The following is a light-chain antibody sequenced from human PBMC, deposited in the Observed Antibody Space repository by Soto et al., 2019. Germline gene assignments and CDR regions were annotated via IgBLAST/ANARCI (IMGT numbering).Light chain of an antibody. J-gene: IGLJ2*01. CDR3: QAWESRTAV. CDR1: KLGDKY. Sequence: SYELTQPPSVSVSPGQTASITCSGDKLGDKYACWYQQKPGQSPVLVIYQDSKRPSGIPDRFSGSNSGNTATLTISGTQAMDEADYYCQAWESRTAVFGGGTKLTVL. CDR2: QDS. V-gene: IGLV3-1*01.